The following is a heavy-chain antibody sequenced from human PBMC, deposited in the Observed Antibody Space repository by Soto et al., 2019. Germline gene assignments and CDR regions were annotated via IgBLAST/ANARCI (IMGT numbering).Heavy chain of an antibody. V-gene: IGHV1-24*01. CDR3: ATGLFGVVIRELVFDY. CDR2: FDPEDGET. D-gene: IGHD3-3*01. Sequence: ASVKVSCKVSGYTLTELSMHWVRQAPGKGLEWMGGFDPEDGETIYAQKFQGRVTMTEDTSTDTAYMELSSLRSEDTAVYYCATGLFGVVIRELVFDYWRQGTLVTVSS. J-gene: IGHJ4*02. CDR1: GYTLTELS.